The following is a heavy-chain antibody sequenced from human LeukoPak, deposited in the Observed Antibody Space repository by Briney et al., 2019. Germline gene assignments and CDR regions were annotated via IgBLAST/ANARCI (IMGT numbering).Heavy chain of an antibody. CDR1: GGSFSGYY. Sequence: PSETLSLTCAVYGGSFSGYYWSWVRQAPGKGLEWVSAISGSGGSTYYADSVKGRFTISRDNSKNTLYLQMNSLRAEDTAVYYCAKRRSSSWYGGDFDYWGRGTLVTVSS. D-gene: IGHD6-13*01. J-gene: IGHJ4*02. CDR2: ISGSGGST. V-gene: IGHV3-23*01. CDR3: AKRRSSSWYGGDFDY.